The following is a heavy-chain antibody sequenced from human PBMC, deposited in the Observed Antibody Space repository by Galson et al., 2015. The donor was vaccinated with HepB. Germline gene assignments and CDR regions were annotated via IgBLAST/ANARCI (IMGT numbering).Heavy chain of an antibody. D-gene: IGHD3-22*01. CDR3: APMGDSSGYYPFDY. V-gene: IGHV3-33*01. CDR2: IWYDRSNK. CDR1: GFTFSSYG. Sequence: SLRLSCAASGFTFSSYGMHWVRQAPGKGLEWVAVIWYDRSNKYYADSVKGRFTISRDNSKNTLYLQMNSLRAEDTAVYYCAPMGDSSGYYPFDYWGQGTLVTVSS. J-gene: IGHJ4*02.